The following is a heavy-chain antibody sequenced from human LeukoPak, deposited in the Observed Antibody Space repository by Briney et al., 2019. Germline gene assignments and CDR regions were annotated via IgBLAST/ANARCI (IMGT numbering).Heavy chain of an antibody. J-gene: IGHJ5*02. V-gene: IGHV4-30-4*08. CDR2: IYYSGTT. CDR1: GGSIRSGDYY. D-gene: IGHD2-2*01. CDR3: ARDPRFCSTTNCPYGPNP. Sequence: PSQPLSLTCIVSGGSIRSGDYYWSCIRQPPGKGLARIGFIYYSGTTSYNPSLTSRVTISIDTSKNQFSMKLTSVTAADTAVYYCARDPRFCSTTNCPYGPNPCGQGTLVTVSS.